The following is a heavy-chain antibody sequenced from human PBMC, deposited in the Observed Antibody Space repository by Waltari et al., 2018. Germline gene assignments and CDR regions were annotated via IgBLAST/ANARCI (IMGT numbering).Heavy chain of an antibody. D-gene: IGHD6-19*01. CDR2: IYHSGST. Sequence: QVQLQESGPGLVKPSETLSLTCAVSGYSISSGYYWGWIRQPPGKGLEWIGSIYHSGSTDCSTSLKSRVTISVDTSKNQFSLQLSSVTAADTAVYYCATIYSSVQPLGAFDIWGQGTMVTVSS. CDR1: GYSISSGYY. V-gene: IGHV4-38-2*01. CDR3: ATIYSSVQPLGAFDI. J-gene: IGHJ3*02.